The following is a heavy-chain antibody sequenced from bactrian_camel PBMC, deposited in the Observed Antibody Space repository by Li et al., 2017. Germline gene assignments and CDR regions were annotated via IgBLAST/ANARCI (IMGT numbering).Heavy chain of an antibody. J-gene: IGHJ6*01. CDR1: GFYPSRGC. Sequence: VQLVESGGGLVQPGGSLRLSCVVIGFYPSRGCMGWFRQAPGKERDRVAAIDRDGSTTYADIAKGRFTISQDNAKNIIYLQMSSLTPDDTAMYYCAAGTRIIVGDYCDGITAWGQGTQVTVS. CDR3: AAGTRIIVGDYCDGITA. CDR2: IDRDGST. V-gene: IGHV3S53*01. D-gene: IGHD3*01.